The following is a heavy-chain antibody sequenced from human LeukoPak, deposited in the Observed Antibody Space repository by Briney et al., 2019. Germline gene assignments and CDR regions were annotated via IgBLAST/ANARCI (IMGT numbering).Heavy chain of an antibody. Sequence: GGSLRLSCAVSGVNNYAISWVRQAPGKGLEWVSYIGSSISSTIYYADSVKGRFTISRDNAKNSLYLQMNSLRAEDTAVYYCAKDPSSGWCNNWFDPWGQGTLVTVSS. J-gene: IGHJ5*02. V-gene: IGHV3-48*01. CDR2: IGSSISSTI. CDR1: GVNNYA. CDR3: AKDPSSGWCNNWFDP. D-gene: IGHD6-19*01.